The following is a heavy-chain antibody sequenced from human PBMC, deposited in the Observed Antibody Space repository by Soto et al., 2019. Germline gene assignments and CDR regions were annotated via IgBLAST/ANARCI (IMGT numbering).Heavy chain of an antibody. CDR2: IQSGGPT. J-gene: IGHJ6*04. Sequence: EVQLVESGGGLVQPGGSLRLSCAASGFTVSSKYMSWVRQAPGKGLEWVSLIQSGGPTYYADSVKGRFTISRDTSENTVHLQMDRLRAEDTAVFYCARGGVLCDGGRCYGVTLDVWGKGTTVTVSS. D-gene: IGHD2-15*01. V-gene: IGHV3-66*01. CDR3: ARGGVLCDGGRCYGVTLDV. CDR1: GFTVSSKY.